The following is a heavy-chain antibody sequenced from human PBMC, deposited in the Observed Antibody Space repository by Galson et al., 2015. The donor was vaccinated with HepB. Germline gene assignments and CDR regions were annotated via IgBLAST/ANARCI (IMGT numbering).Heavy chain of an antibody. Sequence: SLRLSCAASGFTFSYYAMSWVRQAPGKGLEWISVITPSGDNTYSADSMKGRFTISRDNSRNTLFLQMNSLRAGDTAIYFCAKVFPEKTDGWYRQALYYFDSWGQGTRVTVSS. CDR1: GFTFSYYA. CDR2: ITPSGDNT. V-gene: IGHV3-23*01. J-gene: IGHJ4*02. CDR3: AKVFPEKTDGWYRQALYYFDS. D-gene: IGHD6-19*01.